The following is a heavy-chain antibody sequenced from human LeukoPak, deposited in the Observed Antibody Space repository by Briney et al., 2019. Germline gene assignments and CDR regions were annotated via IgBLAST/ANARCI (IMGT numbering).Heavy chain of an antibody. Sequence: GGSLRLSCAASGFTFSSHWMSWVRQVPGKRLEWVGNIKPDGREQYYVDSVKGRFTVSRDNAKNSLYLQMNSLRAEDTAVYYCAKSWGTLLWFGELLPFDYWGQGTLVTVSS. V-gene: IGHV3-7*03. J-gene: IGHJ4*02. CDR2: IKPDGREQ. CDR3: AKSWGTLLWFGELLPFDY. D-gene: IGHD3-10*01. CDR1: GFTFSSHW.